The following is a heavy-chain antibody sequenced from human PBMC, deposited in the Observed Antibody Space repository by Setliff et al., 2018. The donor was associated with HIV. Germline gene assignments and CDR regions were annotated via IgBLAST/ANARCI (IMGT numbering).Heavy chain of an antibody. V-gene: IGHV3-11*05. CDR2: IAENAGRT. CDR1: GVTFTAHY. J-gene: IGHJ3*02. D-gene: IGHD3-10*01. CDR3: AREIKTGSGAAFDI. Sequence: GGSLRLSCVASGVTFTAHYMTCIRQAPGKGLEWVSYIAENAGRTNYADPVKGRFTISRDNTNNALYLQMNDLRAEDTALDYCAREIKTGSGAAFDIWGQGTMVTVSS.